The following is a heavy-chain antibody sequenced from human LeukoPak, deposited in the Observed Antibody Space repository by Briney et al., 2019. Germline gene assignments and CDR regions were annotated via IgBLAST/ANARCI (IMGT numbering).Heavy chain of an antibody. CDR2: IKQDGSEK. Sequence: GGSLRLSCAASGFTFSSYAMSWVRPAPGKGLEWVANIKQDGSEKYYVDSVKGRFTISRDNAKNSLYLQMNSLRAEDTAVYYCARTIRGYWGQGTLVTVSS. J-gene: IGHJ4*02. D-gene: IGHD3-10*01. CDR3: ARTIRGY. V-gene: IGHV3-7*01. CDR1: GFTFSSYA.